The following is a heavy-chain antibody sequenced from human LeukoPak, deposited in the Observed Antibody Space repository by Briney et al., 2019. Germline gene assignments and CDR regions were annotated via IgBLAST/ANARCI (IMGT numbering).Heavy chain of an antibody. V-gene: IGHV3-23*01. CDR3: AKAGGYSSSWYGSGLDFDY. J-gene: IGHJ4*02. Sequence: PGGSLRLSCAASGFTFSSYGMSWVRQAPGKGLEWVSAISGSGGSTYYADSVKGRFTISRDNSKNTLYLQMNSLRAEDTAVYYCAKAGGYSSSWYGSGLDFDYWGQGTLVTVSS. CDR2: ISGSGGST. D-gene: IGHD6-13*01. CDR1: GFTFSSYG.